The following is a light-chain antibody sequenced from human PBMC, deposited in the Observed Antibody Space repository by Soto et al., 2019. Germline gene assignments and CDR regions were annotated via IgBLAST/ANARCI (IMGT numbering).Light chain of an antibody. CDR3: APWDDDVTGPV. Sequence: QSVVTQPPSASVTPGQTVTISCSGSSSNIGSNYVYWYQQLPGTAPKLLIYNDNLRPSGVVDRFSGSRSGTSASLAISGLRSEDEADYYCAPWDDDVTGPVFGGGTKLTVL. V-gene: IGLV1-47*02. J-gene: IGLJ3*02. CDR1: SSNIGSNY. CDR2: NDN.